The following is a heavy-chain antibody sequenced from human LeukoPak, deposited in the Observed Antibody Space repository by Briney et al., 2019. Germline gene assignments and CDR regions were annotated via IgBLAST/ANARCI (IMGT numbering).Heavy chain of an antibody. CDR2: INSDGTT. Sequence: PGGSLRLSSAASGFTFSSYWMHWVRQVPGKGLVWVSRINSDGTTSYADSVKGRFTISRNNAKNTLYLQMNNLRVEDTAVYYCARDGSLPDYWGQGTLVTVSS. J-gene: IGHJ4*02. V-gene: IGHV3-74*01. CDR1: GFTFSSYW. CDR3: ARDGSLPDY.